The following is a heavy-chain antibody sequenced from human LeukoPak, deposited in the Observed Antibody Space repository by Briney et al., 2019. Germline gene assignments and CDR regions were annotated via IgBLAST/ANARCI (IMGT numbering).Heavy chain of an antibody. Sequence: ASVKVSCKASGYTFTNHAITWVRQAPGQGLEWMGWTSGYNGNTNYAQKLQGRVTMTTDTSTSTGYMELRSLRSDDTAVYYCVRDRFDYWGQGTLVTVSS. CDR1: GYTFTNHA. CDR3: VRDRFDY. CDR2: TSGYNGNT. V-gene: IGHV1-18*04. J-gene: IGHJ4*02.